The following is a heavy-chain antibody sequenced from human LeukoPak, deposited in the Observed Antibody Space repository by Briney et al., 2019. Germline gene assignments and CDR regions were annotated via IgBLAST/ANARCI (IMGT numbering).Heavy chain of an antibody. D-gene: IGHD2-15*01. CDR2: IYYSGST. J-gene: IGHJ4*02. V-gene: IGHV4-30-4*01. CDR3: ARDRRCSGGSCYTDY. Sequence: PSQTLSLTCTVSGASVNSGDYYWSWIRQSPGEGLEWIGYIYYSGSTYYNPSLKSRVTISVDTSKNQFSLKLSSVTAADTAVYYCARDRRCSGGSCYTDYWGQGTLVTVSS. CDR1: GASVNSGDYY.